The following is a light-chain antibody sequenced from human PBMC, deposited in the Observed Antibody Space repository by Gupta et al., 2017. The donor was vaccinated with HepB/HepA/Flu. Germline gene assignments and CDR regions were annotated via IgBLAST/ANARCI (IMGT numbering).Light chain of an antibody. CDR1: QSISSY. CDR3: RQRASTPWT. V-gene: IGKV1-39*01. J-gene: IGKJ1*01. Sequence: IHMTQSPSSLSASVGDRVTITCRASQSISSYLNWYQQKPGKAPKLLIYAASSLQSGVPSRFSGSGSGTDFTLTIIRLLPEDFATYYCRQRASTPWTFGPGTKVEIK. CDR2: AAS.